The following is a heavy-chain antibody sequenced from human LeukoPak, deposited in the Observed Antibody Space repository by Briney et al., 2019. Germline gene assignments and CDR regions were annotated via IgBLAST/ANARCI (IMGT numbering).Heavy chain of an antibody. V-gene: IGHV3-20*04. D-gene: IGHD3-10*01. J-gene: IGHJ4*02. CDR2: INWNGGST. CDR3: ARAQLWFGESPLGY. Sequence: GGSLRLSCAASGFTFDDYGMSWVRQAPGKGLEWVSGINWNGGSTGYADSVKGRFTISRDNAKNSLYLQMNSLRAEDTALYYCARAQLWFGESPLGYWGQGTLVTVSS. CDR1: GFTFDDYG.